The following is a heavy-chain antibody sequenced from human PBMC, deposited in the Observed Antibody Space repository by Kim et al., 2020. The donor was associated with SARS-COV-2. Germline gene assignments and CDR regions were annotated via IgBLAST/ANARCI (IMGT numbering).Heavy chain of an antibody. CDR1: GGSFSGYY. CDR3: ASGRAICSGGSCYQNGPFDC. CDR2: INHSGST. D-gene: IGHD2-15*01. Sequence: SETLSLTCAVYGGSFSGYYWSWIRQPPGKGLEWIGEINHSGSTNYNPSLKSRVTISVDTSKNQFSLKLSSVTAADTAVYYCASGRAICSGGSCYQNGPFDCWGQGTLVTVSS. J-gene: IGHJ4*02. V-gene: IGHV4-34*01.